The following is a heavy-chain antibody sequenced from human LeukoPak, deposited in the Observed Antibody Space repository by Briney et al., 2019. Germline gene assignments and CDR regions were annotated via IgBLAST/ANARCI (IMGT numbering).Heavy chain of an antibody. CDR3: AREGYSSGWYGY. Sequence: SQTLSLTCTVSGGSISSGDYYWSWIRQHPGKGLEWIGYIYYSGSTYYNPSLKSRVTISVDTSKNQFSLKLSSVTAADTAVYYCAREGYSSGWYGYWGQGTLVTVSS. CDR2: IYYSGST. CDR1: GGSISSGDYY. J-gene: IGHJ4*02. D-gene: IGHD6-19*01. V-gene: IGHV4-30-4*01.